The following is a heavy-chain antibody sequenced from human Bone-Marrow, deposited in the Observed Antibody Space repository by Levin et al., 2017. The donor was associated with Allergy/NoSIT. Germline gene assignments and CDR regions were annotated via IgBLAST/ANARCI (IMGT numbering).Heavy chain of an antibody. V-gene: IGHV3-73*01. J-gene: IGHJ4*02. D-gene: IGHD6-19*01. CDR3: TSPYSSGSIGI. CDR1: GFTFSGSA. CDR2: IRSKANSYAT. Sequence: PGESLKISCAASGFTFSGSAMHWVRQASGKGLEWVGRIRSKANSYATAYAASVKGRFTISRDDSKNTAYLQMNSLKTEDTAVYYCTSPYSSGSIGIWGQGTLVTVSS.